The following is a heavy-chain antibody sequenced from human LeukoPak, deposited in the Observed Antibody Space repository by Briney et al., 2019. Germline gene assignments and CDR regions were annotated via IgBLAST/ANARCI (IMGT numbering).Heavy chain of an antibody. V-gene: IGHV4-59*01. Sequence: PPETLSHTCTVSGGSISSYYWSWIRQPPGKGLEWIGYIYSSGSTNYNPSLKSRVTISVDTSKNQYSLKLSSVTAADTAVYYCTTVRYDSSGYYSYFDYWGQGTLVTVSS. D-gene: IGHD3-22*01. CDR3: TTVRYDSSGYYSYFDY. J-gene: IGHJ4*02. CDR1: GGSISSYY. CDR2: IYSSGST.